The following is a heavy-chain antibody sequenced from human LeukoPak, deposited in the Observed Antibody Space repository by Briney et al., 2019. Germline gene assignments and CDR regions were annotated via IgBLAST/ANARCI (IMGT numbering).Heavy chain of an antibody. CDR2: IYPADSDT. J-gene: IGHJ3*02. CDR3: ARPAQWELPYLYAFDI. CDR1: GYSFTNQW. D-gene: IGHD1-26*01. Sequence: GESLKISCKGSGYSFTNQWIGWVRQMPGKGLEWMGIIYPADSDTRYRPSFQGQVTISVDKSITTAYLQWSSLKASDTAMYYCARPAQWELPYLYAFDIWGQGTMVTVSS. V-gene: IGHV5-51*01.